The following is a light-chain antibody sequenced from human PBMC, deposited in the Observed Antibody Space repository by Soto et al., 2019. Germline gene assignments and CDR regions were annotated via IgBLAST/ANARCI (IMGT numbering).Light chain of an antibody. Sequence: EIVLTQSPATLSLSPGERATLSCRASQSVSSYLAWYQQKPGQAPRLLIYDASNRATAIPARFSGSGSGTDFTLTISSLDPEDFAVYYCQQRSNWPPTFGQGTKVEIK. CDR1: QSVSSY. V-gene: IGKV3-11*01. J-gene: IGKJ1*01. CDR2: DAS. CDR3: QQRSNWPPT.